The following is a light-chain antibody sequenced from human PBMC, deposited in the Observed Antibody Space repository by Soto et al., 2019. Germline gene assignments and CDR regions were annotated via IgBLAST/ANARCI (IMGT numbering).Light chain of an antibody. V-gene: IGKV1-27*01. CDR1: QGISNY. Sequence: DIPMTQSPSSLSAPVGDRVTITCRARQGISNYLAWYQQKPGKVPRLLIYAASTLQSGVPSRFSGSGSGTDFTLTISSLQPEDVATYYCQKYDSAPWTFGQGTKVEIK. J-gene: IGKJ1*01. CDR2: AAS. CDR3: QKYDSAPWT.